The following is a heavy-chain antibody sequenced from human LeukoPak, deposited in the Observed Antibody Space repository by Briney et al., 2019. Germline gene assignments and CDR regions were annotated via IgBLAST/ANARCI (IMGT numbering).Heavy chain of an antibody. CDR3: AIVTGTTDYYYGMDV. Sequence: PGGSLRLSCAASGFTFSSYAMSWVRQAPGKGLEWVSAISGSGGSTYYADSVKGRFTISRDNSNNTLYLQMNSLTAEDTAVYYCAIVTGTTDYYYGMDVWGQGTTVTVSS. J-gene: IGHJ6*02. D-gene: IGHD1-7*01. CDR1: GFTFSSYA. V-gene: IGHV3-23*01. CDR2: ISGSGGST.